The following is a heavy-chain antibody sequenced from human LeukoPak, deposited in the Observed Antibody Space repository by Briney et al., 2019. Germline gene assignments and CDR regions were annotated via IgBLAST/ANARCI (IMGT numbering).Heavy chain of an antibody. Sequence: ASVKVSCKASGYAFTGYYMHWVRQAPGQGLEWMGWINPNSGGTNYAQKFQGRVTMTRDTSISTAYMELSRLRSDDTAVYYCARGVSPTWFGELSFDYWGQGTLVTVSS. D-gene: IGHD3-10*01. CDR1: GYAFTGYY. CDR3: ARGVSPTWFGELSFDY. J-gene: IGHJ4*02. V-gene: IGHV1-2*02. CDR2: INPNSGGT.